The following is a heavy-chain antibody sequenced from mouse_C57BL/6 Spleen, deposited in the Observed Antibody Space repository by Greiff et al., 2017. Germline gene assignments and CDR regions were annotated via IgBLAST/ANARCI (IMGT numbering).Heavy chain of an antibody. CDR2: IYPGSGST. D-gene: IGHD1-1*01. CDR3: ARFYGSTPEDY. Sequence: QVQLKQPGAELVKPGASVKMSCKASGYTFTSYWITWVKQRPGQGLEWIGDIYPGSGSTNYNEKFKSKATLTVDTSSSTAYMQLSSLTSEDSAVYYCARFYGSTPEDYWGQGTSVTVSS. V-gene: IGHV1-55*01. CDR1: GYTFTSYW. J-gene: IGHJ4*01.